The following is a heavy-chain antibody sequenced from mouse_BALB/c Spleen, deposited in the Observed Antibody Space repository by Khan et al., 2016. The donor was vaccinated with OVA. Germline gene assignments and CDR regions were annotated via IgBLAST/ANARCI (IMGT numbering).Heavy chain of an antibody. D-gene: IGHD2-14*01. CDR2: IYPGDGDT. CDR3: ARSGYDYFAY. V-gene: IGHV1-80*01. Sequence: QVQLQQSGAELVRPGSSVKISCKASGYAFSNYWMNWVKQRPGQGLEWIGQIYPGDGDTSFNGKFRGKATLTADKSSRPAYMQLSSLTSEDSAVYFCARSGYDYFAYWGQGTLVTVSA. J-gene: IGHJ3*01. CDR1: GYAFSNYW.